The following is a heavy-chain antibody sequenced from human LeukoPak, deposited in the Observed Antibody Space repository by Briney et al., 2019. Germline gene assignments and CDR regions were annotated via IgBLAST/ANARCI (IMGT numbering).Heavy chain of an antibody. D-gene: IGHD6-13*01. Sequence: PGRSLRLSCAASGFTFSSYGMHWVRQAPGKGLEWVAVIWYDGSNKYYADSVKGRFTISRDNSKNTLYLQMNSLRAEDTAVYYCARDKGSSWNIDYWGQGTLVTVSS. CDR3: ARDKGSSWNIDY. V-gene: IGHV3-33*01. CDR1: GFTFSSYG. CDR2: IWYDGSNK. J-gene: IGHJ4*02.